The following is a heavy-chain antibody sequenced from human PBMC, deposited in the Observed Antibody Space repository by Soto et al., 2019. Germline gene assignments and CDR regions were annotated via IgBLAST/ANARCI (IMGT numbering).Heavy chain of an antibody. Sequence: GESLKISCAASGFSFSTSGMNWVRQAPGKGLEWVSYISTTSESIHYTDSVRGRFTVSRDNAKSSLSLQMNSLRHEDTAVYYCAAVQGGGATFHFWGPGTLVTSPQ. CDR1: GFSFSTSG. D-gene: IGHD1-26*01. CDR2: ISTTSESI. J-gene: IGHJ4*02. V-gene: IGHV3-48*02. CDR3: AAVQGGGATFHF.